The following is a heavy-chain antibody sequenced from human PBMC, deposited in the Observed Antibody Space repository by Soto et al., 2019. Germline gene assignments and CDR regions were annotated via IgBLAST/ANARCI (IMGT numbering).Heavy chain of an antibody. D-gene: IGHD3-22*01. CDR1: GGSISTSDYY. Sequence: QLQLQESGPGLVKPSETLSLTCTVSGGSISTSDYYWGWIRQPTGKGLEWIGNVYYSGSTDYNPSITSRVTISVATSRNQFTLKLSSLAAADTAVYYCERRTPHAGSSGFHDYWGRGTLVTVSS. CDR2: VYYSGST. J-gene: IGHJ4*02. V-gene: IGHV4-39*01. CDR3: ERRTPHAGSSGFHDY.